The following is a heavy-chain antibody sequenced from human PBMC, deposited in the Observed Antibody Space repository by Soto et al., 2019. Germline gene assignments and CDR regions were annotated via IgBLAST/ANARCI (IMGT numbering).Heavy chain of an antibody. CDR1: GFTVSSNY. Sequence: PGGSLRLSCAASGFTVSSNYMSWVRQAPGKGLEWVSVIYSGGSTYYADSVKGRFTISRDNSKNTLYLQMNSLRAEDTAVYYCARDKRPLSGSYSDYWGQGTLVTVSS. J-gene: IGHJ4*02. D-gene: IGHD1-26*01. V-gene: IGHV3-66*01. CDR3: ARDKRPLSGSYSDY. CDR2: IYSGGST.